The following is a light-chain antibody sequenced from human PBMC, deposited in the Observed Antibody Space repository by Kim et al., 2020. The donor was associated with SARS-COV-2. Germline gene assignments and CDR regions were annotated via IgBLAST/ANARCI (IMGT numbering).Light chain of an antibody. CDR3: QAWDSSTDVV. CDR2: QDN. Sequence: SAEQTARITCSGDKLGDKYASWYQQRPGQSPVLVIYQDNKRPSGIPERFSGSNSGNTATLTFSGTQAMDEADYYCQAWDSSTDVVFGGGTQRTVL. CDR1: KLGDKY. V-gene: IGLV3-1*01. J-gene: IGLJ2*01.